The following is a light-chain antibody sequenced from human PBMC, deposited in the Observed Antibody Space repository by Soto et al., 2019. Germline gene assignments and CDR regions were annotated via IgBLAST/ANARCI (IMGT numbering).Light chain of an antibody. CDR1: SSNIGAGYD. Sequence: QSVLTQPPSVSGAPGQRVTISCTGSSSNIGAGYDVHGYQQLPGTAPKLLIYVNSNRPSGVPDRFSGSKSGTSASLAITGLQAEDEADYYCQSYDSSLSVVFGGGTKVTVL. CDR3: QSYDSSLSVV. CDR2: VNS. V-gene: IGLV1-40*01. J-gene: IGLJ2*01.